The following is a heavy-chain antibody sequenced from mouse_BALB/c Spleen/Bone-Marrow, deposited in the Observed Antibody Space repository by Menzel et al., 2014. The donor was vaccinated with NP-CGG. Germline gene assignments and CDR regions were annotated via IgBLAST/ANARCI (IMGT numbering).Heavy chain of an antibody. V-gene: IGHV14-3*02. CDR2: IDPASDYT. CDR1: GFNIKDTY. CDR3: ATLTGTFDY. Sequence: EVQLHQSGAELVKPGASVKLSCTASGFNIKDTYMHWVKQRPEQGLEWIGRIDPASDYTQFDSKFQGKATITADTSSNTAYLQLSSLTSEDTAVYYCATLTGTFDYWGQGITLTVSS. J-gene: IGHJ2*01. D-gene: IGHD4-1*01.